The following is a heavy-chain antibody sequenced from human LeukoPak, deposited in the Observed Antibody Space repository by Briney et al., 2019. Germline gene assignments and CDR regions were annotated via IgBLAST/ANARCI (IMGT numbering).Heavy chain of an antibody. CDR3: AKFDEALTGYFGH. Sequence: RSGGSLRLSCAASGFTFSSYGMSWVRQSPGKGLEWVSGISGGSGTTYYAYYADSVKGRFTISRDNSKNTLYLQMNSLRAEDTAVYYCAKFDEALTGYFGHWGQGTLVTVSS. CDR2: ISGGSGTTYYA. D-gene: IGHD3-9*01. V-gene: IGHV3-23*01. CDR1: GFTFSSYG. J-gene: IGHJ4*02.